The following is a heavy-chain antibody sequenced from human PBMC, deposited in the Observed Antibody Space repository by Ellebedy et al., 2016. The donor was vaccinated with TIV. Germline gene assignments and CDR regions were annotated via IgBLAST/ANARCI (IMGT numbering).Heavy chain of an antibody. CDR2: IFYSGST. Sequence: MPSETLSLTCTVSGGSISSGDYYWSWIRQHPGKGLEWIGNIFYSGSTYYNPSLKSRISISVDTSKNQFSLKLSSVTAADTAVYYCARHRRNNYGYFAPPREYYFESWGQGTLVTVSS. D-gene: IGHD5-18*01. J-gene: IGHJ4*02. CDR1: GGSISSGDYY. CDR3: ARHRRNNYGYFAPPREYYFES. V-gene: IGHV4-31*02.